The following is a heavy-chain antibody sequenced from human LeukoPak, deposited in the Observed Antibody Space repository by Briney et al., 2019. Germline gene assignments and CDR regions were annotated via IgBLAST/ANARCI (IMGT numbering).Heavy chain of an antibody. CDR3: KFRDY. CDR2: ISYDGSNK. CDR1: GFTFSSYG. V-gene: IGHV3-30*03. D-gene: IGHD2-21*01. Sequence: GGSLRLSCAASGFTFSSYGMPWVRQAPGKGLEWVAVISYDGSNKYYADSVKGRFTISRDNSKNTLYLQMNSLRAEDTAVYYCKFRDYWGQGTLVTVSS. J-gene: IGHJ4*02.